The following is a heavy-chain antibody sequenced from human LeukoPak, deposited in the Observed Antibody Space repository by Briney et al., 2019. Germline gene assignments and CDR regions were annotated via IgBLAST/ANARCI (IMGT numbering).Heavy chain of an antibody. J-gene: IGHJ5*02. CDR3: ARERDEYGDYDWFDP. CDR1: GFTFSSYS. CDR2: SSSDTSTK. D-gene: IGHD4-17*01. Sequence: PAGGSLRLSCAASGFTFSSYSMNWVRQAPGKGLEWVSFSSSDTSTKYYADSVKGRFTISRDNAKNSLYLQMNSLRAEDTAVYYCARERDEYGDYDWFDPGGQGTLVTVSS. V-gene: IGHV3-48*01.